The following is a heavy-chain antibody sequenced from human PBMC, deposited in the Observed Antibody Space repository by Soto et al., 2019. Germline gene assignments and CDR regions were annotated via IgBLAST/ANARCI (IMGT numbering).Heavy chain of an antibody. CDR3: ARDRKWEPTVY. CDR1: GYTFTSYD. Sequence: ASVKVSCKASGYTFTSYDIYWVRQATGQGLEWMGWMNPNTGNSGYAQKFQGRVTMTSNTSITTAHMELSSLRSEDTAVYYCARDRKWEPTVYWGQGTLVTVSS. D-gene: IGHD1-26*01. V-gene: IGHV1-8*01. CDR2: MNPNTGNS. J-gene: IGHJ4*02.